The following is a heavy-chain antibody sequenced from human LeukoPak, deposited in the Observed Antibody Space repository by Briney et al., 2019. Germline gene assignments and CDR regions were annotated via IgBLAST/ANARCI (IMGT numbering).Heavy chain of an antibody. V-gene: IGHV4-30-2*01. Sequence: SQTLSLTCTVSGGSISSGGYYWSWIRQPPGKGLEWIGYIYHSGSTYYNPSLKSRVTISVDRSKNQFSLKLSSVTAADTAVYYCARDSPPWVGATSTDYWGQGTLVTVSS. D-gene: IGHD1-26*01. CDR3: ARDSPPWVGATSTDY. CDR1: GGSISSGGYY. CDR2: IYHSGST. J-gene: IGHJ4*02.